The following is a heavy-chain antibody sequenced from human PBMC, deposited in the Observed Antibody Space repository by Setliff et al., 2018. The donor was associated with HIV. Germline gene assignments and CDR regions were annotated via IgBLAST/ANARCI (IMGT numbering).Heavy chain of an antibody. V-gene: IGHV3-30*02. J-gene: IGHJ6*03. CDR2: IWADEITK. D-gene: IGHD4-17*01. CDR1: GFTFSPSA. Sequence: GGSLRLSCATSGFTFSPSAIHWVRQAPGMGLEWVAMIWADEITKFYADSVKGRFTISRDNSKNTLYLQMNSLRVEDTAMYYCARGPTTVTNYYYYYMDVWGKGTTVTVSS. CDR3: ARGPTTVTNYYYYYMDV.